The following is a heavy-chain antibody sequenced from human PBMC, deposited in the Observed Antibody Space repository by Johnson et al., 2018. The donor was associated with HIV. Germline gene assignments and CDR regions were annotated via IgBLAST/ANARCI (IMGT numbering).Heavy chain of an antibody. D-gene: IGHD1-26*01. CDR1: GFTFDDYA. CDR2: ISWNSGSI. Sequence: VQLVESGGGLVQPGRSLRLSCAASGFTFDDYAMHWVRQAPGKGLEWVSGISWNSGSIGYADSVKGRFTISSDNAKNSLYLQMNSLRAEDTAMYYCARGWVGATLRAFDIWGQGTMVTVSS. V-gene: IGHV3-9*01. CDR3: ARGWVGATLRAFDI. J-gene: IGHJ3*02.